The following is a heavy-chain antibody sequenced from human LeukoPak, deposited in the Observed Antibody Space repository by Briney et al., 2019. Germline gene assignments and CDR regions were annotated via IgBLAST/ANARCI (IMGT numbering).Heavy chain of an antibody. J-gene: IGHJ4*02. Sequence: GASVKVSCKASGYTFTGYYIHWVRQAPGQGLEWMGWINPNSGGTNYAQKFQGRVTMTRDTSISTAYMELSRLRSDDTAVYYCARIAGGYSGYDSGYSFDYWGQGTLVTVSS. CDR1: GYTFTGYY. V-gene: IGHV1-2*02. CDR3: ARIAGGYSGYDSGYSFDY. D-gene: IGHD5-12*01. CDR2: INPNSGGT.